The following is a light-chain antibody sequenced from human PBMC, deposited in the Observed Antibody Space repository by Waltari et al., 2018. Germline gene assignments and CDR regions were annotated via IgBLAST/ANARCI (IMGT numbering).Light chain of an antibody. Sequence: AIQLTQSPSSLSASVGDRVTVTCRASQGISNTLAWYQQKPGKAPKLLVYDASTWESGVPSRFSGSGSGTDFTLTISSLQPEDFATYYCQQFKSYPITFGQGTRLEI. CDR3: QQFKSYPIT. J-gene: IGKJ5*01. V-gene: IGKV1-13*02. CDR2: DAS. CDR1: QGISNT.